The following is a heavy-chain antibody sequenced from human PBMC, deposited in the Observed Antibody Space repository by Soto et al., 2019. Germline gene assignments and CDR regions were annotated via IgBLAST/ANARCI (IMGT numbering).Heavy chain of an antibody. CDR2: MNPNSGNT. CDR1: GYTVTSYD. V-gene: IGHV1-8*01. J-gene: IGHJ6*02. CDR3: ARVGLVYGSGLHYYYYGMDA. Sequence: QVQLVQSGAEVKKPGASVKVSCKASGYTVTSYDINWVREATGQGLEWMGWMNPNSGNTGYAQKFQGRVTMTRNNSISTAYMELSSLRSEDTAVYYCARVGLVYGSGLHYYYYGMDAWGQGTTVTVSS. D-gene: IGHD6-19*01.